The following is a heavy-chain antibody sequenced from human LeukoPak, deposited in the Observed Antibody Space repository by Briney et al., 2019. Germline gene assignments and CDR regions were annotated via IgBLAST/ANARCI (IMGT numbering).Heavy chain of an antibody. CDR3: ARKRRDGWTFDY. CDR1: GYTLTGYY. J-gene: IGHJ4*02. Sequence: ASVKVSCKASGYTLTGYYMHWVRQAPGQGLEWMGWINPNSGGTNYAQKFQGRVTMTRDTSISTAYMELSRLRSDDTAVYYCARKRRDGWTFDYWGQGTLVTVSS. CDR2: INPNSGGT. V-gene: IGHV1-2*02. D-gene: IGHD5-24*01.